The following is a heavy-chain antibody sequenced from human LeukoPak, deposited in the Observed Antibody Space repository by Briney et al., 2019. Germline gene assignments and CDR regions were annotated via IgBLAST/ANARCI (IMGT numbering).Heavy chain of an antibody. CDR3: ARTGIYGSGSYYKVDY. J-gene: IGHJ4*02. D-gene: IGHD3-10*01. V-gene: IGHV1-18*01. CDR2: ISAYNGNT. CDR1: GGTFSSYA. Sequence: ASVKVSCKASGGTFSSYAISWVRQAPGQGLEWMGWISAYNGNTNYAQKLQGRVTMTTDTSTSTAYMELRSLRSDDTAVYYCARTGIYGSGSYYKVDYWGQGTLVTVSS.